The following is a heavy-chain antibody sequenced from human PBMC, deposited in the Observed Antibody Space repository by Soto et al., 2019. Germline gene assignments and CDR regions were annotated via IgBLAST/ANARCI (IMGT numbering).Heavy chain of an antibody. D-gene: IGHD3-10*01. Sequence: PGGSLRLSCAASGFTFSSYAMSWVRQAPGKGLGWVSAIGGSGGSTYYADSVKGRFTISRDNSKNTLYLQMNSLRAEDTAVYYCYPESITMVRGVIITNYYYYGMDVWGQGTTVTVSS. CDR2: IGGSGGST. J-gene: IGHJ6*02. CDR3: YPESITMVRGVIITNYYYYGMDV. V-gene: IGHV3-23*01. CDR1: GFTFSSYA.